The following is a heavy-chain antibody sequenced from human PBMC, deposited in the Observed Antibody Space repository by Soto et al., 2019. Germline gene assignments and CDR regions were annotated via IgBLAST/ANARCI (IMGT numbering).Heavy chain of an antibody. V-gene: IGHV4-59*01. J-gene: IGHJ4*02. Sequence: SETLPLTWTVSGGSIIRYYWSCIRQPPGKGLEWIGYISDSGSTNYNPSLKSRVTVSVDTSKNQFSLKLSSVTPADTAVYYCARGARKTHFDYWGQGTLVTVS. CDR2: ISDSGST. CDR3: ARGARKTHFDY. CDR1: GGSIIRYY.